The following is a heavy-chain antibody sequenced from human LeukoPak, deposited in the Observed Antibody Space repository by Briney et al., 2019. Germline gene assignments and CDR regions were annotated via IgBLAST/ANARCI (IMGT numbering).Heavy chain of an antibody. D-gene: IGHD3-22*01. CDR2: MNPNSGNT. CDR1: RYTFTSYD. J-gene: IGHJ3*02. CDR3: ARLRPYYDSSGYPDAFDI. V-gene: IGHV1-8*01. Sequence: ASVKVSCKASRYTFTSYDINWVRQATGQGLEWMGWMNPNSGNTGYAQKFQGRVTMTRNTSISTAYMELSSLRSEDTAVYYCARLRPYYDSSGYPDAFDIWGQGTMVTVSS.